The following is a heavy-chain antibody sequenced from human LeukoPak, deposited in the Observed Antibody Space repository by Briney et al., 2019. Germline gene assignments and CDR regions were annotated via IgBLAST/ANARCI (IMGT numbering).Heavy chain of an antibody. V-gene: IGHV3-74*01. CDR2: GSSDGTTT. J-gene: IGHJ4*02. CDR1: GFTFSSHA. Sequence: GGSLRLSCAASGFTFSSHAMSWVRQAPGKGLEWVSRGSSDGTTTTYADSVKGRFTMSRDNGKNTLYLQMNSLRAEDTAVYYCARDADGPGSLIDYWGQGTLVTVSS. D-gene: IGHD1-14*01. CDR3: ARDADGPGSLIDY.